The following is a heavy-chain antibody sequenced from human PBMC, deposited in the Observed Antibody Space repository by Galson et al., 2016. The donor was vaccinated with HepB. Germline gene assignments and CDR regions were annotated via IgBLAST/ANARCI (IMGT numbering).Heavy chain of an antibody. CDR3: ARHYSSTWPAGLIFDS. Sequence: SVKVSCKASGYTFTSYAISWVRQAPAQALEYLGWIDTSNGHPNYPQKFQHRVTLTTDTSTRTTYMELRSLISDDTAVYYCARHYSSTWPAGLIFDSWGPGTRVTVSS. J-gene: IGHJ4*02. CDR2: IDTSNGHP. CDR1: GYTFTSYA. D-gene: IGHD6-6*01. V-gene: IGHV1-18*01.